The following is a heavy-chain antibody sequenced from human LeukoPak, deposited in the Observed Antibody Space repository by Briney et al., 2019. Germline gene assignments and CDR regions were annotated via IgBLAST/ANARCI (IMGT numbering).Heavy chain of an antibody. CDR3: AAGTAADY. V-gene: IGHV3-11*03. D-gene: IGHD6-13*01. J-gene: IGHJ4*02. CDR2: ISSSSSYT. Sequence: GGSLRLSCVVSGIPFSDFYMNWIRQAPGKGLEWISHISSSSSYTDYAESVKGRFTISRDNAKSALYLEMNDLRVEDTAVYYCAAGTAADYWGQGTLVIVSS. CDR1: GIPFSDFY.